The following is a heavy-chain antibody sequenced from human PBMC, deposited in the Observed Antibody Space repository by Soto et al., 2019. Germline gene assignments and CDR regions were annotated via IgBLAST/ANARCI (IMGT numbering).Heavy chain of an antibody. D-gene: IGHD3-10*01. CDR1: GYTFTSYD. J-gene: IGHJ6*04. V-gene: IGHV1-8*01. CDR3: ARGGVLLWFGELLYVAKAILDV. CDR2: MNPNSGNT. Sequence: ASVKVSCKASGYTFTSYDINLVRQATGQGLEWMGWMNPNSGNTGYAQKFQGRVTMTRNTSISTAYMELSSLRSEDTAVYYCARGGVLLWFGELLYVAKAILDVWGKGTTVTVSS.